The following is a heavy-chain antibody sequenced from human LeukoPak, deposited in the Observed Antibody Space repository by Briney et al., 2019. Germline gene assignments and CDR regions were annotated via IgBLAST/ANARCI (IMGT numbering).Heavy chain of an antibody. V-gene: IGHV1-18*01. J-gene: IGHJ5*02. CDR2: VSAYNGNT. D-gene: IGHD1-26*01. CDR1: GYTFTNYI. CDR3: ARGGNYFRFDP. Sequence: GASVKVSCKASGYTFTNYIISWVRQAPGQGLEWMGWVSAYNGNTNYAQKLQGRVTMTTDTSTATAYMELRSLRSDDTAVYYCARGGNYFRFDPWGQGTLVTVSS.